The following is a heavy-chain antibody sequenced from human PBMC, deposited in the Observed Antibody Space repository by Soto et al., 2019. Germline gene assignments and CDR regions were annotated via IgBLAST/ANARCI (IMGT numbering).Heavy chain of an antibody. J-gene: IGHJ3*02. CDR1: GFTFSSYA. Sequence: EVQLLESGGGLVQPGGSLRLSCAASGFTFSSYAMSWVRQAPGKGLEWVSAISGSGGSTYYADSVKGRFTISRDNSKNTLYLQMNSLRAEDTAVYYCAKDRKMLVGWARENDAFDIWGQGTMVTVSS. CDR3: AKDRKMLVGWARENDAFDI. D-gene: IGHD6-19*01. CDR2: ISGSGGST. V-gene: IGHV3-23*01.